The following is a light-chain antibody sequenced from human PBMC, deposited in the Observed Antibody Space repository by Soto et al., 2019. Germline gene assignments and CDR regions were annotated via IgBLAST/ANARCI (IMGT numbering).Light chain of an antibody. J-gene: IGLJ2*01. CDR2: NNT. Sequence: QSVLTQPPSVSGAPGQRVTISCTGNNSNIGADYEVYWYQQFPGTAPKLLISNNTNRPSGVPDRFSGSRSGTSASLAITGLQSEDEADYYCQSFDSSLTGPIFGVGTKLTVL. CDR1: NSNIGADYE. V-gene: IGLV1-40*01. CDR3: QSFDSSLTGPI.